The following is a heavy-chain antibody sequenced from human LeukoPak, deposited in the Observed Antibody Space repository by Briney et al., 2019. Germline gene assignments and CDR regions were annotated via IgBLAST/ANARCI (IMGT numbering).Heavy chain of an antibody. Sequence: PGGSLRLSCAASGFTFSSYGMHWVRQAPGKGLEWVAFIRYDGSNKYYADSVKGRFTISRDNSKNTLYLQMNSLRAEDTAVYYCARVIRGYCSSTSCPNYYYYCMDVWGKGITVTVSS. CDR2: IRYDGSNK. V-gene: IGHV3-30*02. D-gene: IGHD2-2*01. CDR3: ARVIRGYCSSTSCPNYYYYCMDV. J-gene: IGHJ6*03. CDR1: GFTFSSYG.